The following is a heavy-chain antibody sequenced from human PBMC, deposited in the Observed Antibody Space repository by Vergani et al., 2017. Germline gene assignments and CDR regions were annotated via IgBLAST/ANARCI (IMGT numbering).Heavy chain of an antibody. D-gene: IGHD3-22*01. Sequence: QVQLVESGGGLVKPGGSLRLSCAASGFTFSDYYMSWIRQAPGKGLEWVSYISSSGSTIYYADSVKGRFTISRDNAKNSLYLQMNSLRAEDTAVYYCARFIRMYYYDSSGFGAFDIWGQGTMVTVSS. CDR2: ISSSGSTI. V-gene: IGHV3-11*01. CDR1: GFTFSDYY. CDR3: ARFIRMYYYDSSGFGAFDI. J-gene: IGHJ3*02.